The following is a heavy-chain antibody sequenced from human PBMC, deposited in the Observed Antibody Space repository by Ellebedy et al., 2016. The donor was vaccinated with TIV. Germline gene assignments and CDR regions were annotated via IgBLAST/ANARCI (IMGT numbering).Heavy chain of an antibody. CDR2: ICGRGSST. Sequence: PGGSLRLSCAASGFTFTNYAMTWVRQAPGKGLEWVSCICGRGSSTYYADSVKGRFTMSRDNSKNTLYLQMNSLRAEDTAVYYCAKPDQNYDILTGYDQWGQGTLVTVFS. CDR3: AKPDQNYDILTGYDQ. D-gene: IGHD3-9*01. V-gene: IGHV3-23*01. CDR1: GFTFTNYA. J-gene: IGHJ4*02.